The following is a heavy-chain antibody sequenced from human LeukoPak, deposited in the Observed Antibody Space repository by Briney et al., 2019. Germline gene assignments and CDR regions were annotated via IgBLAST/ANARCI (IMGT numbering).Heavy chain of an antibody. CDR1: GGSISSSSYY. V-gene: IGHV4-39*07. Sequence: SETLSLTCTVSGGSISSSSYYWGWIRQPPGKGLEWIGSIYYSGSTYYNPSLKSRVTISVDTSKNQFSLKLSSVTAADTAVYYCARVLTGTTGYYYYMDVWGKGTTVTVSS. J-gene: IGHJ6*03. CDR3: ARVLTGTTGYYYYMDV. D-gene: IGHD1-7*01. CDR2: IYYSGST.